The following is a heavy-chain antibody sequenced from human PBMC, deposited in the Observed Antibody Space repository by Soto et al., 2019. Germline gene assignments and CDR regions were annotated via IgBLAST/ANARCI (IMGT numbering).Heavy chain of an antibody. V-gene: IGHV4-30-4*01. CDR1: GGSISSGDYY. J-gene: IGHJ4*02. CDR3: ARGSYYYDSSGSYHY. Sequence: QVQLQESGPGLVKPSQTLSLTCTVSGGSISSGDYYWSWIRQPPGKGLEWIGYIYYSGSTYYNPSPQSRVTLSVDTSKNQFSLKLSSVTAADTAVYYCARGSYYYDSSGSYHYWGQGTLVTVSS. CDR2: IYYSGST. D-gene: IGHD3-22*01.